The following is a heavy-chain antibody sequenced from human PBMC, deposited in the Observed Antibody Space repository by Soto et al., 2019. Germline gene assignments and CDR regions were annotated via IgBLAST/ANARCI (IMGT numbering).Heavy chain of an antibody. CDR1: GGSISSSSYY. D-gene: IGHD6-13*01. J-gene: IGHJ4*02. Sequence: QLQLQESGPGLVKPSETLSLTCTVSGGSISSSSYYWGWIRQPPGKGLEWIGSIYYSGSTYYNPSLKSRVTISVDTSKNQFSLKLSSVTAADTAVYYCARSLAAAGHFDYWGQGTLVTVSS. CDR3: ARSLAAAGHFDY. V-gene: IGHV4-39*01. CDR2: IYYSGST.